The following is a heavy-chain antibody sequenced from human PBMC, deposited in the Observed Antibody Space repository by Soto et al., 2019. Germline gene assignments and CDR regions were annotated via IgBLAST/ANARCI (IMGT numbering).Heavy chain of an antibody. D-gene: IGHD6-19*01. CDR1: GGSISRYY. J-gene: IGHJ4*02. V-gene: IGHV4-59*01. Sequence: SETLSLTCTVSGGSISRYYWSWIRQPPGKGLEWIGYIHYSGSSIYNPSLKSRVTIAVDTSKNQFSLKLSSVTAADTAVYYCARVGGSGRYNFDNWGQGTLVTVSS. CDR3: ARVGGSGRYNFDN. CDR2: IHYSGSS.